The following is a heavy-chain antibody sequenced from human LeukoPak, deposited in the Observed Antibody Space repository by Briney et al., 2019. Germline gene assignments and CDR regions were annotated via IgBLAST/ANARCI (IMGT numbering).Heavy chain of an antibody. CDR2: ISSSSSYI. V-gene: IGHV3-21*01. CDR1: GFTVSSNY. D-gene: IGHD2-21*01. Sequence: GGSLRLSCAASGFTVSSNYMNWVRQAPGKGLEWVSSISSSSSYIYYADSVKGRFTISRDNAKNSLYLQMNSLRAEDTAVYYCARDLWHIARYGHYMDVWGKGTTVTISS. J-gene: IGHJ6*03. CDR3: ARDLWHIARYGHYMDV.